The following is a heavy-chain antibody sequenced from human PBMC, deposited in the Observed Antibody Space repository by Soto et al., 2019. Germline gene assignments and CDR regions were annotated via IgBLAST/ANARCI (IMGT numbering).Heavy chain of an antibody. CDR2: IIPIFGTA. Sequence: SVKVSCKASGGTFSSYAISWVRQAPGQGLEWMGGIIPIFGTANYAQKFQGRVTITADESTSTAYMELSSLRSEDTAVYYCARDLRHYDSSGYSPWYFDLWGRGTLVTVSS. CDR1: GGTFSSYA. D-gene: IGHD3-22*01. J-gene: IGHJ2*01. V-gene: IGHV1-69*13. CDR3: ARDLRHYDSSGYSPWYFDL.